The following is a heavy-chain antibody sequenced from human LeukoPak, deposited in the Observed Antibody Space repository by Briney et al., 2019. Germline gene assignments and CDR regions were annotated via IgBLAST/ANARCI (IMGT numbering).Heavy chain of an antibody. J-gene: IGHJ4*02. D-gene: IGHD3-10*01. CDR3: ALGSGRTFDY. V-gene: IGHV2-5*02. CDR1: GLSLSTSGVG. Sequence: SGPTLVKPTQTLTXTCTFSGLSLSTSGVGVGWIRQPPGKALEWLALIYWDDDKRYSSSLRTRLTITKDTSKNQVVLTMTNMDPVDTATYYCALGSGRTFDYWGQGTLVTVSS. CDR2: IYWDDDK.